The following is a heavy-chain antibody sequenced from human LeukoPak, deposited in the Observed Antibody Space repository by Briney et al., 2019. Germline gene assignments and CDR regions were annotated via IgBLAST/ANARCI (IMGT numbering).Heavy chain of an antibody. CDR3: ARLSRWLQFYY. Sequence: GGSLMLSCAASGFTFSSYAMSWVRQAPGKGLEWVSAISGSGGSTYYADSVKGRFTISRDNSKNTLYLQMNSLRAEDTAVYYCARLSRWLQFYYWGQGTLVTVSS. J-gene: IGHJ4*02. CDR2: ISGSGGST. V-gene: IGHV3-23*01. CDR1: GFTFSSYA. D-gene: IGHD5-24*01.